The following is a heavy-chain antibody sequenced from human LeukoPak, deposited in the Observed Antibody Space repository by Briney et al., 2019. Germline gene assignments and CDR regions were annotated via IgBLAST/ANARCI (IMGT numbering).Heavy chain of an antibody. CDR3: AIDFDGVGY. J-gene: IGHJ4*02. V-gene: IGHV4-30-2*01. Sequence: SQTLSLTCTVSGGSISSGGYYWSWIRQPPGKGLEWIGYIYHSGSTYYNPSLKSRVTISVDRSKNQFSLKLSSVTAADTAVYYCAIDFDGVGYWGQGTLVTVSS. D-gene: IGHD3-9*01. CDR2: IYHSGST. CDR1: GGSISSGGYY.